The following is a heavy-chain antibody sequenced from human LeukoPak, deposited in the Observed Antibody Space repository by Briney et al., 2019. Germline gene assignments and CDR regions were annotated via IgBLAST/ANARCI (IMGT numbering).Heavy chain of an antibody. CDR3: AKDYTSQLTYGLDV. Sequence: GGSLRLSCAASGFIFSSYGMHWVRQAPGKGLEWVAVISYDGSNKYYADSGRGRFTISRDNSKNTLYLQMNSLRAEDTAVYSCAKDYTSQLTYGLDVWGQGTTVTVSS. V-gene: IGHV3-30*18. CDR1: GFIFSSYG. J-gene: IGHJ6*02. D-gene: IGHD2-2*01. CDR2: ISYDGSNK.